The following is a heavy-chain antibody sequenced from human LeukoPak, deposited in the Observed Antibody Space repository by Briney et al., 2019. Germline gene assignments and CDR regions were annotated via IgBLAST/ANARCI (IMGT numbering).Heavy chain of an antibody. CDR1: GFTFDDYA. Sequence: PGGSLRLSCAASGFTFDDYAVHWVRQAPGKGLEWVSGISWNSGSIGYADSVKGRFTISRDNAKNSLYLQMNSLRAEDMALYYCAKDIWQQLVTPGDYWGQGTLVTVSS. J-gene: IGHJ4*02. V-gene: IGHV3-9*03. CDR3: AKDIWQQLVTPGDY. D-gene: IGHD6-13*01. CDR2: ISWNSGSI.